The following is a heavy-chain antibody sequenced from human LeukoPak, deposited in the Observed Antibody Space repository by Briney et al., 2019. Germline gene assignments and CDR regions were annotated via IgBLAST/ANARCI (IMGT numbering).Heavy chain of an antibody. D-gene: IGHD3-10*01. CDR3: ARGDYYGSGENDAFDI. CDR1: GGSIRSSSYY. J-gene: IGHJ3*02. CDR2: IYYSGST. Sequence: PSETLSLTCSVSGGSIRSSSYYWGWIRQPPGKGLEWIGSIYYSGSTYYNPSLKSRVTISVDTSKNQFSLKLSSVTAADTAVYYCARGDYYGSGENDAFDIWGQGTMVTVSS. V-gene: IGHV4-39*07.